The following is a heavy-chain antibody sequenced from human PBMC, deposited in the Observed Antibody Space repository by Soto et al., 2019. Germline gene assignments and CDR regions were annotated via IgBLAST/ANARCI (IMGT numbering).Heavy chain of an antibody. D-gene: IGHD6-13*01. V-gene: IGHV4-39*01. CDR3: ARHVIAAAGNPPNWFDP. CDR2: IYYSGST. CDR1: GGSISSSSYY. Sequence: SETLSLTCTVSGGSISSSSYYWGWIRQPPGKGLEWIGSIYYSGSTYYNPSLKSRVTISVDTSKNQFSLKLSSVTAADTAVYYCARHVIAAAGNPPNWFDPWGQGTLVTVSS. J-gene: IGHJ5*02.